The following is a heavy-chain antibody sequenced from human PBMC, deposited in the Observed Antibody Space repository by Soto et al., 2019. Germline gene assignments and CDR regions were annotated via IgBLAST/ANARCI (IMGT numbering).Heavy chain of an antibody. Sequence: ASVKVSCKASGGTFSSYTISWVRQAPGQGLEWMGGIIPILGIANYAQKFQGRVTITADKSTSTAYMELSSLRSEDTAVYYCARDPPYYYDSSGYLPNYYGMDVWGQGTTVTVS. CDR1: GGTFSSYT. CDR2: IIPILGIA. CDR3: ARDPPYYYDSSGYLPNYYGMDV. J-gene: IGHJ6*02. V-gene: IGHV1-69*10. D-gene: IGHD3-22*01.